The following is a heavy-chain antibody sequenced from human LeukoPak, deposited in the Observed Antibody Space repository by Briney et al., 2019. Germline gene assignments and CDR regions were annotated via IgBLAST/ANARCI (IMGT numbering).Heavy chain of an antibody. D-gene: IGHD2-8*01. CDR2: MNPSGST. J-gene: IGHJ4*02. Sequence: PSETLSLTCAVYGGSLSGFYWNWIRQPPGKRLEWIGEMNPSGSTTYNPSLKSRVSMSLDTSKNQFSLKLSSVTAADTAVYYCARGLKPYCTNGVCYTGDYWGQGTLVTVSS. CDR1: GGSLSGFY. V-gene: IGHV4-34*01. CDR3: ARGLKPYCTNGVCYTGDY.